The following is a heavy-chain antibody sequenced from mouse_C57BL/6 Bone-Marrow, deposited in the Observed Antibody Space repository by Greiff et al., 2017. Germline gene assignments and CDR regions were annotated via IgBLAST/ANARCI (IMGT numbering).Heavy chain of an antibody. Sequence: QVQLQQSGAELARPGASVKLSCTASGYTFTSYGISWVKQRTGQGLEWIGEIYPRSGNTYYTEKFKGKATLTADKSSSTAYMELRSLTSEDSAVYFCARGGDDYDGLDYWGQGTTLTVSS. CDR1: GYTFTSYG. V-gene: IGHV1-81*01. D-gene: IGHD2-4*01. CDR2: IYPRSGNT. J-gene: IGHJ2*01. CDR3: ARGGDDYDGLDY.